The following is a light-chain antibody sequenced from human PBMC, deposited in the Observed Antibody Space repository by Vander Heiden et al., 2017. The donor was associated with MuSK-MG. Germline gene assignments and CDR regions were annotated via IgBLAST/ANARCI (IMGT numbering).Light chain of an antibody. CDR2: AAS. J-gene: IGKJ2*01. Sequence: PASLSVSVGDRATITCRASQSVSSKLEWYQQKPGKAPKLLIYAASSRESGIPSRFSGSGSGTDFTLTISSLQSEDFAIYYCQQSYKSPPYTFGQGTKLEIK. CDR3: QQSYKSPPYT. V-gene: IGKV1-39*01. CDR1: QSVSSK.